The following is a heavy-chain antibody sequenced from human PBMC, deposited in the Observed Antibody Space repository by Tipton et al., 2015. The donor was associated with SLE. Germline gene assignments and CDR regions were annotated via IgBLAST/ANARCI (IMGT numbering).Heavy chain of an antibody. D-gene: IGHD4-11*01. J-gene: IGHJ6*02. CDR3: AVGPKVTTYFYYFTGMSV. V-gene: IGHV4-34*01. Sequence: TLSLTCAVYGGSFSGYYWTWIRQPPGKGLEWIGEINHSGSTNYNPSLKSPVTISVDTSKNQFSLKLSSVTAADTAVYYCAVGPKVTTYFYYFTGMSVWGLGTTGTVSS. CDR1: GGSFSGYY. CDR2: INHSGST.